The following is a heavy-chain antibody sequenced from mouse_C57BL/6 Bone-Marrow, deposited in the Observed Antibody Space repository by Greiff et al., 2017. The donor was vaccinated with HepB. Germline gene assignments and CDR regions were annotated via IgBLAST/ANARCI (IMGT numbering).Heavy chain of an antibody. CDR3: ARCDSWYFDV. CDR2: INPSSGYT. Sequence: LQQSGAELARPGASVKMSCKASGYTFTSYTMHWVKQRPGQGLEWIGYINPSSGYTKYNQKFKDKATLTADKSSSTAYMQLSSLTSEDSAVYYCARCDSWYFDVWGTGTTVTVSS. D-gene: IGHD2-4*01. J-gene: IGHJ1*03. CDR1: GYTFTSYT. V-gene: IGHV1-4*01.